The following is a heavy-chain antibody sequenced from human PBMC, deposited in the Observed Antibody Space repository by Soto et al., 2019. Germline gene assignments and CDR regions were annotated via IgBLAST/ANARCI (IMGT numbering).Heavy chain of an antibody. V-gene: IGHV3-9*01. D-gene: IGHD5-12*01. CDR2: ISWNSGSI. Sequence: GESLRLSCAASGFTFSSYAMHWVRQAPGKGLEWVAGISWNSGSIGYADSVKGRFTISRDNAKNSLYLQMNSLRAEDTAFYYCAKEDLLSGYSGYGHFDYWGQGTLVIVSS. J-gene: IGHJ4*02. CDR1: GFTFSSYA. CDR3: AKEDLLSGYSGYGHFDY.